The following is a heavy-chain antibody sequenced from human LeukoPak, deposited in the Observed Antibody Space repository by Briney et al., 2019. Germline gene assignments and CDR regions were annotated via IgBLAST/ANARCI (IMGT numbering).Heavy chain of an antibody. CDR2: IYYSGST. D-gene: IGHD3-3*01. CDR1: GGSISSYY. J-gene: IGHJ6*03. V-gene: IGHV4-59*01. CDR3: ARAPERGLEWLLYDYYYYYMDV. Sequence: PSETLSLTCTVSGGSISSYYWSWIRQPPGKGLEWIGYIYYSGSTNYNPSLKSRVTISVDTSKNQFSLKLSSVTAADTAVYYCARAPERGLEWLLYDYYYYYMDVWGKGTTVTVSS.